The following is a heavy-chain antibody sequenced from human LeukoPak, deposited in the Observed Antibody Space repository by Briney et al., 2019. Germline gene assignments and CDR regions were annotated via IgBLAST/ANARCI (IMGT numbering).Heavy chain of an antibody. CDR1: GDSVSSNSAA. CDR3: ARLTMIGYFDY. CDR2: IYYSGST. J-gene: IGHJ4*02. Sequence: SQTLSLTCAISGDSVSSNSAAWSWIRQPPGKGLEWIGYIYYSGSTNYNPSLKSRVTISVDTSKNQFSLKLSSVTAADTAVYYCARLTMIGYFDYWGQGTLVTVSS. V-gene: IGHV4-61*01. D-gene: IGHD3-22*01.